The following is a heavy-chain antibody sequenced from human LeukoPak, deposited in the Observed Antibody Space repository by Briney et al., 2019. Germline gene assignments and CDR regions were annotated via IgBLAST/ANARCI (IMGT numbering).Heavy chain of an antibody. CDR3: ARHWKPGIAAAGLGRFDP. D-gene: IGHD6-13*01. V-gene: IGHV4-61*08. CDR2: IYYNGFT. J-gene: IGHJ5*02. Sequence: PSETLSLTCTVSGGSISSGGYYWSWIRQHPGKGLEWIGYIYYNGFTSYNPSLKSRVTISVDTSKNQFSLKLSSVTAADTAVYYCARHWKPGIAAAGLGRFDPWGQGTLVTVSS. CDR1: GGSISSGGYY.